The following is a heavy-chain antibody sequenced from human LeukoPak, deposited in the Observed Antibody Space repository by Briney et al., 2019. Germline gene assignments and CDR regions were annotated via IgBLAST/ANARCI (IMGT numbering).Heavy chain of an antibody. CDR2: ITGTHYTT. D-gene: IGHD4-17*01. J-gene: IGHJ5*02. CDR1: VFTFSTFA. V-gene: IGHV3-23*01. CDR3: TKDPNGDYVGAFDP. Sequence: TGGSLRLSCAASVFTFSTFAMTWVRQAPGKGLEWVSSITGTHYTTYNTDSVKGRFTISRDNSKNTLYLQMNSLRADDTAVYYCTKDPNGDYVGAFDPWGQGTLVTVSS.